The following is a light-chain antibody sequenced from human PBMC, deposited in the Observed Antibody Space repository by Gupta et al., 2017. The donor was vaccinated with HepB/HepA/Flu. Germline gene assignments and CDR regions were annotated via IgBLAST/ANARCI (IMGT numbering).Light chain of an antibody. CDR2: DVG. CDR3: SSDTSASTGI. J-gene: IGLJ1*01. Sequence: QSALTQPASVSGSPGQSITISCTGTSSDVGAYNYVSWYQQHPAKAPKLIIYDVGDRPSGVSHRFSGSKSGNTASLTISGLQAEDEADYYCSSDTSASTGIFGTGTKVTVL. CDR1: SSDVGAYNY. V-gene: IGLV2-14*03.